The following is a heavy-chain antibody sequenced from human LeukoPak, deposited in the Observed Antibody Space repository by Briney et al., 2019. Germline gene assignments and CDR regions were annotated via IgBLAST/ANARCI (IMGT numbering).Heavy chain of an antibody. CDR1: GYTFTSYG. J-gene: IGHJ4*02. CDR2: ISAYNGNT. D-gene: IGHD6-6*01. V-gene: IGHV1-18*01. CDR3: ARERPWGIAARPFDY. Sequence: ASVKVSCKASGYTFTSYGISWVRQAPGQGLEWMGWISAYNGNTNYAQKLQGRVTMTTDTSTSTAYMELSSLRSEDTAVYYCARERPWGIAARPFDYWGQGTLVTVSS.